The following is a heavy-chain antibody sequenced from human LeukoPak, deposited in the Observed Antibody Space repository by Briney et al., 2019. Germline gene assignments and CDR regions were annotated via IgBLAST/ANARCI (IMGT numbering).Heavy chain of an antibody. CDR3: ARIAAAGYYFDY. CDR1: GFTFSSYG. CDR2: ISGSGGST. D-gene: IGHD6-25*01. V-gene: IGHV3-23*01. J-gene: IGHJ4*02. Sequence: GGSLRLSCAASGFTFSSYGMHWVRQAPGKGLEWVSAISGSGGSTYYADSVKGRFTISRDNSKNTLYLQMNSLRAEDTAVYYCARIAAAGYYFDYWGQGTLVTVSS.